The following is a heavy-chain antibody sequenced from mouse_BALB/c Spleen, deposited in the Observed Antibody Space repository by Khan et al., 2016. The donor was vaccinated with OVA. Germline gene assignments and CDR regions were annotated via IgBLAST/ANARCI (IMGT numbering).Heavy chain of an antibody. CDR2: IWAGGST. J-gene: IGHJ2*01. V-gene: IGHV2-9*02. Sequence: QVQLKQSGPGLVAPSQSLSITCTVPGYSLTSYGVHWVRQPPGKGLVWPGVIWAGGSTNYNSALRSRRSTSKDNSKSQVFFKMDSLQNDDTAICSSAKLDDIWGQGTTLTVSS. CDR3: AKLDDI. CDR1: GYSLTSYG.